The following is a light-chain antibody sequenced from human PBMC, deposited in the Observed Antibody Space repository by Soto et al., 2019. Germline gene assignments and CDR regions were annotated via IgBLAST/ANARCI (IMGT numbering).Light chain of an antibody. CDR3: QHYGSSWT. CDR2: GAS. J-gene: IGKJ1*01. CDR1: QSVSSSY. Sequence: ELVLTQSPGTLSLSPGERATLSCRASQSVSSSYLAWYQQKPGQAPRLLIYGASSRATGIPDRFSGSGSGTEFTLTISRLEPEDFAVDYCQHYGSSWTFGQGTKVDIK. V-gene: IGKV3-20*01.